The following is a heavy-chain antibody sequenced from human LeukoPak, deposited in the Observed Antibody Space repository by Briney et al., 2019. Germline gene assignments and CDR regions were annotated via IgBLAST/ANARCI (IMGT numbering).Heavy chain of an antibody. CDR1: GFTFSSFW. D-gene: IGHD3-10*01. CDR3: AKEGAYPIITYDS. V-gene: IGHV3-7*01. Sequence: PGGSLRLSCAASGFTFSSFWMNWVRQAPGKGLEWVANIKGDGNEKNYVDSVKGRFSISRDNAKNSLYPQMDSLRAEDTAVYYCAKEGAYPIITYDSWGQGALVTVSS. J-gene: IGHJ5*01. CDR2: IKGDGNEK.